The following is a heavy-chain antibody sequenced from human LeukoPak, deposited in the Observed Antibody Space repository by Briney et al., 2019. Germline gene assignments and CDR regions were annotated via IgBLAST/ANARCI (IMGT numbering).Heavy chain of an antibody. CDR2: ISAYNGNT. V-gene: IGHV1-18*01. D-gene: IGHD6-13*01. Sequence: GASVKVSCKTSGYTFTNYGISWVRQAPGLGLEWMGWISAYNGNTNYAQKVQGRVTMTTDTSTSTAYMELRSLRFDDTAVYYCARDQSVRLLQTSSTYFKHVFAFWGQGSMVTVSS. CDR1: GYTFTNYG. J-gene: IGHJ3*01. CDR3: ARDQSVRLLQTSSTYFKHVFAF.